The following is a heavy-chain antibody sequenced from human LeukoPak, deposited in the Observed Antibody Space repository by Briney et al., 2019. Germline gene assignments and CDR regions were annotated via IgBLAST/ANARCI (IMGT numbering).Heavy chain of an antibody. CDR1: GGSFSGYY. CDR2: INHSGST. J-gene: IGHJ6*02. V-gene: IGHV4-34*01. Sequence: PSETLSLTCAVYGGSFSGYYWSWIRQPPGKGLEWIGVINHSGSTNYNPSLKSRVTISVDTSKNQFSLKLSSVTAADTAVYYCARGYCSGGSCYSSYYYGMDVWGQGTTVTVSS. D-gene: IGHD2-15*01. CDR3: ARGYCSGGSCYSSYYYGMDV.